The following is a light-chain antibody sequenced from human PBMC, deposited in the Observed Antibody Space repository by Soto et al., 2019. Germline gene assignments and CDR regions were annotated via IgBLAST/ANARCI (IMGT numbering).Light chain of an antibody. Sequence: DIQMTQSPSSLSASVGDRVTITCQASQSISSYLNWYQQKPGKAPKLLIYAASSLQSGVPSRFSGSGSGTDFTLTISSLQPEDFATYYCQQSYSTFALTFGGGTKVEIK. CDR2: AAS. CDR3: QQSYSTFALT. J-gene: IGKJ4*01. V-gene: IGKV1-39*01. CDR1: QSISSY.